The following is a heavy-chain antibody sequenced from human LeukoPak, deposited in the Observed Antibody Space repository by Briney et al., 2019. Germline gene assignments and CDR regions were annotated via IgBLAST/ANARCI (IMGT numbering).Heavy chain of an antibody. CDR2: IIPILGTA. D-gene: IGHD2-2*01. Sequence: GASVKVSCKASGGTFSSYAISWVRQAPGQGLEWMGGIIPILGTANYAQKFQGRVTITADESTSTAYMELSSLRSEDTAVYYCARKTPPDYYYYGMDVWGQGTTVTVSS. V-gene: IGHV1-69*13. CDR1: GGTFSSYA. CDR3: ARKTPPDYYYYGMDV. J-gene: IGHJ6*02.